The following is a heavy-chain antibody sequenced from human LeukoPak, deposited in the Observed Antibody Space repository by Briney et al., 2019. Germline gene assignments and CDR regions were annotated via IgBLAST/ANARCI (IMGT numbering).Heavy chain of an antibody. CDR1: GFTFNNYA. D-gene: IGHD3-10*01. J-gene: IGHJ4*02. CDR3: AKGPLVQFDY. CDR2: INGNGGNT. V-gene: IGHV3-23*01. Sequence: GESLRLSCAASGFTFNNYAMNWVRQAPGKGLKWVSAINGNGGNTYYAASVKGRFTISRDNSKNTLYLQMNSLRAEDTAVYYCAKGPLVQFDYWGQGTLVTVSS.